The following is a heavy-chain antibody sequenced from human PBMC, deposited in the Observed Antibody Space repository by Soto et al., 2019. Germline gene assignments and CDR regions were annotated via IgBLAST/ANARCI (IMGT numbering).Heavy chain of an antibody. V-gene: IGHV1-69*13. D-gene: IGHD4-4*01. CDR1: GGTFSSYA. CDR2: IIPIFGTA. Sequence: SVKVSCKASGGTFSSYAISWVRQAPGQGLEWMGGIIPIFGTANYAQKFQGRVTITADESTSTAYMELSSLRSEDTAVYYCARSYSNYENYYYYGMDVWGQGTTVTVSS. J-gene: IGHJ6*02. CDR3: ARSYSNYENYYYYGMDV.